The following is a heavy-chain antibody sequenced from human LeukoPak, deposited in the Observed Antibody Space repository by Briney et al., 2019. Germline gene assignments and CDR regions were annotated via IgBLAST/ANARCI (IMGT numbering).Heavy chain of an antibody. Sequence: ASVKVSCKASGYTFTGNYIHWVRQAPGQGLEWMGWINPNSGDTNYAQKFQGRVTMTRDTPISTAYMELSRLRSGDTAVYYCAKLDLAEGGYYFEYWGQGTMVTVSS. CDR3: AKLDLAEGGYYFEY. CDR1: GYTFTGNY. J-gene: IGHJ4*02. CDR2: INPNSGDT. D-gene: IGHD3-16*01. V-gene: IGHV1-2*02.